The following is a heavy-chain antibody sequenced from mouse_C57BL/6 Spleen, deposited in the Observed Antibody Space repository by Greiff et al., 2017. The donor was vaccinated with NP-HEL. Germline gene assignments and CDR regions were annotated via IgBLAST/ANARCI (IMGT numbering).Heavy chain of an antibody. Sequence: VQLQQSGPELVKPGASVKISCKASGYAFSSSWMNWVKQRPGKGLEWIGRIYPGDGDTNYNGKFKGKATLTADKSSSTAYMQLSSLTSEDSAVYFCARSDYYGSHYYAMDYWGQGTSVTVSS. CDR3: ARSDYYGSHYYAMDY. V-gene: IGHV1-82*01. D-gene: IGHD1-1*01. CDR2: IYPGDGDT. J-gene: IGHJ4*01. CDR1: GYAFSSSW.